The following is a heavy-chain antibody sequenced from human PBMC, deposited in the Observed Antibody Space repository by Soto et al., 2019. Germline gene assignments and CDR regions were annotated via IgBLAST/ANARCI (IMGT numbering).Heavy chain of an antibody. CDR1: GYTFTGYY. CDR3: ARYRSGGTSLGMDV. V-gene: IGHV1-2*02. J-gene: IGHJ6*02. Sequence: GASVKVSCKASGYTFTGYYMHWVRQAPGQGLEWMGWINPNSGGTNYAQKFQGRVTMTRDTSISTAYLQWSSLKASDTAMYYCARYRSGGTSLGMDVWGQGTTVTVSS. D-gene: IGHD6-19*01. CDR2: INPNSGGT.